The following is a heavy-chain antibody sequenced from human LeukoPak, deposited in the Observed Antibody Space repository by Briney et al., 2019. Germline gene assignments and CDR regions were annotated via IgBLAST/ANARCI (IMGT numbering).Heavy chain of an antibody. V-gene: IGHV3-30*02. D-gene: IGHD3-10*01. Sequence: PGGSLRLSCAASGFTFSSYGMHWVRQAPGKGLEWVAFIRYDGSNKYYADSVKGRFTISRDNSKNTLYLQMNSLRAEDTAVYYCAKSGFGELYSFFDYWGQGSLVTVSS. CDR1: GFTFSSYG. CDR2: IRYDGSNK. J-gene: IGHJ4*02. CDR3: AKSGFGELYSFFDY.